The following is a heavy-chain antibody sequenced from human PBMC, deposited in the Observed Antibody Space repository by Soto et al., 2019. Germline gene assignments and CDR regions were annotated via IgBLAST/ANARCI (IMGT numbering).Heavy chain of an antibody. CDR1: GGSFSGYS. CDR3: VRGSMIFGVVALSNWLDP. J-gene: IGHJ5*02. CDR2: INHSGGT. Sequence: QVQLQQWGAGLLKPAETLSLTCGVNGGSFSGYSWNWIRQPPGKGLEWLGEINHSGGTKYNPSLKSRVSISVDSSKNQFSLKLTSVTSADTAVYYCVRGSMIFGVVALSNWLDPWGQGSLVTVSS. D-gene: IGHD3-3*01. V-gene: IGHV4-34*01.